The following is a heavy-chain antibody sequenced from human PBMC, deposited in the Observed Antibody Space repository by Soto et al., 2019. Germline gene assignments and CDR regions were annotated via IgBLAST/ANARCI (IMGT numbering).Heavy chain of an antibody. CDR3: AKSLTASNFRLDV. CDR2: ISGGGGAK. D-gene: IGHD7-27*01. J-gene: IGHJ6*02. V-gene: IGHV3-23*01. Sequence: DEQLLESGGDLVQPGGSLRLACTASGFTFNTYFMSWVRQAPGEGLEWISAISGGGGAKYYSASVKGRFTISRDNSNNTLYLQMNSLRADDTAVYYCAKSLTASNFRLDVWGHGTRVTVSS. CDR1: GFTFNTYF.